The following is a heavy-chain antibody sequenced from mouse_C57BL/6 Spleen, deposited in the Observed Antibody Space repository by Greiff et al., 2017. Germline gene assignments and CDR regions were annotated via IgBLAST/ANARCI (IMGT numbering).Heavy chain of an antibody. Sequence: EVQLQQSGPVLVKPGASVKMSCKASGYTFTDYYMNWVKQSHGKSLEWIGVINPYNGGTSYNQKFKGKATLTVDKSSSTAYMELNSLTSEDSAVYYCARIDYDYGYSGQGATLTVSS. CDR1: GYTFTDYY. CDR2: INPYNGGT. V-gene: IGHV1-19*01. CDR3: ARIDYDYGY. D-gene: IGHD2-4*01. J-gene: IGHJ2*01.